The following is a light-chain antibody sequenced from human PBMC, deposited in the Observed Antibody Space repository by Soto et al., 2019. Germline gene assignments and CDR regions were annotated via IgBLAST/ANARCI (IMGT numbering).Light chain of an antibody. CDR1: QTISSW. CDR3: QQFDNWPRT. J-gene: IGKJ1*01. Sequence: DIQMTQSPSTLSGSVGDRVTITCRASQTISSWLAWYQQKPGKAPKLLIYKASSLESGVPSRFSGSGSGTEFTLTISRLKSEDSAFYYCQQFDNWPRTFGQGTKVDIK. V-gene: IGKV1-5*03. CDR2: KAS.